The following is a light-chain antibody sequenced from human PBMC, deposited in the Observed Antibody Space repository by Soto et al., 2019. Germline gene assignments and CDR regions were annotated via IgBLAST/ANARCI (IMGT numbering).Light chain of an antibody. J-gene: IGLJ3*02. CDR2: EVT. Sequence: QSALTQPASVSGSPGQSITISCTGTSSDVSGYNYVSWYQQHPGKAPKLMIYEVTNRPSGVSNRFSGSKSGNTASLTISGLQAEDEADYYCSSYTSSSPDWVFGGGTMLTVL. CDR1: SSDVSGYNY. CDR3: SSYTSSSPDWV. V-gene: IGLV2-14*01.